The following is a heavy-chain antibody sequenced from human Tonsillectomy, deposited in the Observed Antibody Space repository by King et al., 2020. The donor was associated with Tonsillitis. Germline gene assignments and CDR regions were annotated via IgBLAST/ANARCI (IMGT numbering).Heavy chain of an antibody. CDR2: ISYDGSKK. V-gene: IGHV3-30*01. CDR3: ARARRLGNAFDI. D-gene: IGHD7-27*01. Sequence: VQLVESGGGVVQPGRSLSLSCAASGFTFSPYAMHWFRQAPGKGLEWVALISYDGSKKYYADSWKGRFTISRDNSKNTLYLQINSLRAEDTAVYYCARARRLGNAFDIWGQGTMVIVSS. J-gene: IGHJ3*02. CDR1: GFTFSPYA.